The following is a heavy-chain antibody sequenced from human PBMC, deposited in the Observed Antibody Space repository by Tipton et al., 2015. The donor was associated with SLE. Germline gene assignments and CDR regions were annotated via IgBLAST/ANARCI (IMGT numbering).Heavy chain of an antibody. D-gene: IGHD3-10*01. CDR1: GFAFEDYA. V-gene: IGHV3-9*01. J-gene: IGHJ3*02. CDR2: LSWNSGSI. CDR3: ARRNSESGAFDM. Sequence: SLRLSCAASGFAFEDYALHWVRQAPGKGLEWVAGLSWNSGSIGYADSLKGRFTISRDNSKNTLYLQMNSLRAEDTAVYYCARRNSESGAFDMWGQGTLVTVSS.